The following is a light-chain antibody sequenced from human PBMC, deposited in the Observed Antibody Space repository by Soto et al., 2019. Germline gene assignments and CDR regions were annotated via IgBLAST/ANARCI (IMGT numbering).Light chain of an antibody. V-gene: IGKV1-5*01. J-gene: IGKJ1*01. CDR3: QHYKMYSPWT. CDR1: QSITTW. CDR2: DVS. Sequence: EIQMTQSASTVSVYLGGSVTTTCRASQSITTWLAWYQQRPVKAPKLLIYDVSSLQSGVPSRFSGSGAGTEFTLTISSLQPDDFATYYCQHYKMYSPWTFGQGTKLDIK.